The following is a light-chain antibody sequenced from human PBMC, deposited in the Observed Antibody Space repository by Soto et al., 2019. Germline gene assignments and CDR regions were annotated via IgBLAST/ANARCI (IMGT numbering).Light chain of an antibody. CDR2: GAS. CDR3: QQYNNWPPIN. V-gene: IGKV3-15*01. J-gene: IGKJ5*01. Sequence: EIVMTQSPATLSVSPGESATLPCRASQSISSKLAWYQHKPSQAPRLLIYGASTRATGIPARFSGSGSGTECTLTISSLQSEDFAVYYCQQYNNWPPINFGQGTRLEIK. CDR1: QSISSK.